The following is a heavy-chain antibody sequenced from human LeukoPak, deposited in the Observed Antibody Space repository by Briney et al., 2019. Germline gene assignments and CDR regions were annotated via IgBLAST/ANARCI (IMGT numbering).Heavy chain of an antibody. CDR2: IKPDGSEK. CDR1: GLTFTDFW. D-gene: IGHD2-2*01. V-gene: IGHV3-7*01. Sequence: QPGGSLRLSCAASGLTFTDFWMNWVRPAPGGGLEWVANIKPDGSEKYYVDSVKGRFAISRDNAKNEVYLEMNSLRAEDTGVYYCSGRDSSRSPRAYWGQGTLVSVSS. J-gene: IGHJ4*02. CDR3: SGRDSSRSPRAY.